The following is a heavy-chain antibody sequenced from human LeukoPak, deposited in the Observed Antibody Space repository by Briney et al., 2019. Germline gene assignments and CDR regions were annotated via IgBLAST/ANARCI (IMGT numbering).Heavy chain of an antibody. CDR1: GGSISSSSYY. D-gene: IGHD3-10*01. CDR2: IYYSGST. J-gene: IGHJ4*02. CDR3: ARDRGPLWFGELDY. Sequence: SETLSLTCTVSGGSISSSSYYWGWIRQPPGKGLKWIGSIYYSGSTYYNPSLKSRVTISVDTSKNQFSLKLSSVTAADTAVYYCARDRGPLWFGELDYWGQGTLVTVSS. V-gene: IGHV4-39*07.